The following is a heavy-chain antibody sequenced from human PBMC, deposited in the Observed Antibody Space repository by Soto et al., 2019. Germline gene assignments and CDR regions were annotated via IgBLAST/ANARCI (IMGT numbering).Heavy chain of an antibody. CDR1: GFTFSSYN. Sequence: EVQLVESGGGLVQPGGSLRLSCAASGFTFSSYNMNWVRQAPGKGLEWISDISLSSSTIFYADSVKGRFTLSRDNAKNSLYLQMNRLRAEDTAVYYCGRDFRNYYYYMDVWGEGTTVTVSS. V-gene: IGHV3-48*01. CDR2: ISLSSSTI. J-gene: IGHJ6*03. CDR3: GRDFRNYYYYMDV.